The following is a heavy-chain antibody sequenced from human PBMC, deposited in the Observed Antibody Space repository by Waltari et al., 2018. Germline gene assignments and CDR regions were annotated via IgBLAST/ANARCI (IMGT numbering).Heavy chain of an antibody. CDR1: GGTFSNYP. D-gene: IGHD4-4*01. CDR2: IMPILGGT. V-gene: IGHV1-69*10. CDR3: ARDIPLTVTNDASDL. J-gene: IGHJ3*01. Sequence: QVHLVQSGTEVKKPGSSVKLSCKASGGTFSNYPISWVRQAPGQGLEWMGGIMPILGGTNYTQKFQGRVAITADRSTATVYMEMSRLKSEDTAMYYCARDIPLTVTNDASDLWGQGTLVIVSS.